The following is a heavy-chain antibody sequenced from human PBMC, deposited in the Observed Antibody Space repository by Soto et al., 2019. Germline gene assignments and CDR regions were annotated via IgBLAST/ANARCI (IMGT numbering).Heavy chain of an antibody. J-gene: IGHJ4*02. CDR1: GGTFNTYA. CDR3: AREVQVHTPAFVY. V-gene: IGHV1-69*19. CDR2: ISPMFGAA. D-gene: IGHD3-10*01. Sequence: QVQLVQSGAEMKKPGSSVKVSCQSSGGTFNTYAMNWVRQAPGQGPEWMGDISPMFGAANYAPKFQGRVTITAGESPGTSYMQLSSLTSEDTALYFCAREVQVHTPAFVYWGQGTLVTVSS.